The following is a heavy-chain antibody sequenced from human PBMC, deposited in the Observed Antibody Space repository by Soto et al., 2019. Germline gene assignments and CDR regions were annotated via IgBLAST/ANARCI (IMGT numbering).Heavy chain of an antibody. Sequence: PGGSLRLSCAASGSTFSSSEMHWVRQAPGKGLEWVSYISSSSSYIYYADSVKGRFTISRDNAKNSLYLQMNSLRAEDTAVYYCARGGPVLRYFDWLPHPFRFGMDVWGQGTTVTVSS. J-gene: IGHJ6*02. D-gene: IGHD3-9*01. V-gene: IGHV3-21*05. CDR3: ARGGPVLRYFDWLPHPFRFGMDV. CDR1: GSTFSSSE. CDR2: ISSSSSYI.